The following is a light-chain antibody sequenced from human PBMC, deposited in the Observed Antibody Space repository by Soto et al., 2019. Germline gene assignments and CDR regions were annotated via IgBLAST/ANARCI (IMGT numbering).Light chain of an antibody. J-gene: IGKJ1*01. CDR3: QQYNGYWT. V-gene: IGKV1-5*03. CDR1: QSISDS. Sequence: TQSPGTLSLSPRERVTITCRASQSISDSLAWYQQKPGKAPKLLIYEASNLKSGVPSRFSGSGSGTEYTLTISSLQPDDFASYYCQQYNGYWTFGQGTKVEIK. CDR2: EAS.